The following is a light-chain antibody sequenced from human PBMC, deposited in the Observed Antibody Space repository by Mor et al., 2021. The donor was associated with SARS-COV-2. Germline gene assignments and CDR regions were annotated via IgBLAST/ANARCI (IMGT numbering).Light chain of an antibody. CDR2: GAS. V-gene: IGKV3-15*01. CDR3: QQYNNWPPRT. CDR1: QSVSSN. J-gene: IGKJ1*01. Sequence: LSCRASQSVSSNLAWYQQKPGQAPRLLIYGASTSGSGSGTEFTLTISSLQSEDFAVYYCQQYNNWPPRTFGQGTKVEIK.